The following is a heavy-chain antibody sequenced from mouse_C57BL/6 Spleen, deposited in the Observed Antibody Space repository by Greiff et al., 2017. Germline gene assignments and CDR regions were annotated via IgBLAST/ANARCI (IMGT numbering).Heavy chain of an antibody. CDR2: ISSGSSTI. CDR3: ARPVYYGSSSYAMGY. V-gene: IGHV5-17*01. Sequence: EVKLMESGGGLVKPGGSLKLSCAASGFTFSDYGMHWVRQAPEKGLEWVAYISSGSSTIYYADTVKGRFTISRDNAKNTLFLQMTSLRSEETAMYYCARPVYYGSSSYAMGYWGQGTSVTVSS. CDR1: GFTFSDYG. D-gene: IGHD1-1*01. J-gene: IGHJ4*01.